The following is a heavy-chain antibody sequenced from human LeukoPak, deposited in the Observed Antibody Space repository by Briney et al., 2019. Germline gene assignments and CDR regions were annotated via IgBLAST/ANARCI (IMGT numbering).Heavy chain of an antibody. V-gene: IGHV3-21*01. CDR3: ARVQRLVGATISDY. CDR2: ISSSSSSYI. CDR1: GFTFSSYS. Sequence: GGSLRLSCAASGFTFSSYSMNWVRQAPGKGLEWVSSISSSSSSYIYYADSVKGRFTISRDNAKNSLYLQMNSLRAEDTAVYYCARVQRLVGATISDYWGQGTLVTASS. J-gene: IGHJ4*02. D-gene: IGHD1-26*01.